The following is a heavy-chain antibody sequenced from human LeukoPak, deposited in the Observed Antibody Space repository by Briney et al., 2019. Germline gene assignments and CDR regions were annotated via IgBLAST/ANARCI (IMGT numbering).Heavy chain of an antibody. CDR1: GGSISSGGYY. CDR2: IYYSEST. V-gene: IGHV4-31*03. D-gene: IGHD3-10*01. CDR3: ARVFHASDYYGSGSYPV. Sequence: SQTLSLTCTVSGGSISSGGYYWSWIRQHPGKGLEWIGYIYYSESTYYNPSLKSRVTISVDTSKNQFSLKLSSVTAADTAVYYCARVFHASDYYGSGSYPVWGQGTLVTVSS. J-gene: IGHJ4*02.